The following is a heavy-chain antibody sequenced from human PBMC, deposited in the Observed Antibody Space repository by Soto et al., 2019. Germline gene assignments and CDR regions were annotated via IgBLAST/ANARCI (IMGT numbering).Heavy chain of an antibody. D-gene: IGHD6-13*01. CDR1: GFTFSSYA. Sequence: PGGSLRLSCAASGFTFSSYAMNWVRQAPGKGLEWVAVISYDGSNKYYAYYKKGRFTIARDNTKNSLYLQMNRLRAEDTAVYCGERGEGYNGRTGFDYWGQGTLVTVSS. CDR2: ISYDGSNK. V-gene: IGHV3-30-3*01. J-gene: IGHJ4*02. CDR3: ERGEGYNGRTGFDY.